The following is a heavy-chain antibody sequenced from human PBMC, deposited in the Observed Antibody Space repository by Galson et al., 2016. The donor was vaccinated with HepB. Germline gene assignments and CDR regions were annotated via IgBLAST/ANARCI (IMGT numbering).Heavy chain of an antibody. V-gene: IGHV1-18*01. J-gene: IGHJ6*02. D-gene: IGHD3-3*01. CDR1: GYTFRNYG. CDR2: ISAYNGNT. CDR3: ARDPRFLEWLFPEDYYGMDV. Sequence: SCKASGYTFRNYGINWVRQAPGQGLEWMGWISAYNGNTNYAQNLQGRVTMTTDTSTSTAYMELRSLRSDDTAVYYCARDPRFLEWLFPEDYYGMDVWGHGTTVTVSS.